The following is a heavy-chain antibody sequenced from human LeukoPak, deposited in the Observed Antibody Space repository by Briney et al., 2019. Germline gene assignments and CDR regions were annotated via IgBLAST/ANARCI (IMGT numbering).Heavy chain of an antibody. Sequence: PSVTLSLTCTVSGGSISSSNSNWGWLRPPHGKGLEWIVSISNSGRYHYNPSLRSRASISVDTSRNIFSLKLNSVTAADTAVYYCARDPGHYYYEGGGRQDAFDIWGQGTMVTVSS. J-gene: IGHJ3*02. CDR1: GGSISSSNSN. CDR3: ARDPGHYYYEGGGRQDAFDI. CDR2: ISNSGRY. V-gene: IGHV4-39*07. D-gene: IGHD3-22*01.